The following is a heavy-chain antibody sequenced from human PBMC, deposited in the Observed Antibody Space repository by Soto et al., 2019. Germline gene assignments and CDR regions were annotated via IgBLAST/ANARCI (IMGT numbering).Heavy chain of an antibody. CDR3: ARAHFGATGENFDY. Sequence: SETLSLTCTVSGGSISSGDYYWSWIRQPPGKGLEWIGYIYYSGSTYYNPSLKSRVTISVDTSKNQFSLKLSSVTAADTAVYYCARAHFGATGENFDYWGQGTLVTVSS. CDR1: GGSISSGDYY. J-gene: IGHJ4*02. CDR2: IYYSGST. D-gene: IGHD4-17*01. V-gene: IGHV4-30-4*01.